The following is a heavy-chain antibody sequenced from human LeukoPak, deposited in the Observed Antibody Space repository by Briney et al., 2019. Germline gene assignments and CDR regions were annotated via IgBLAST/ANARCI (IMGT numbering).Heavy chain of an antibody. D-gene: IGHD1-26*01. V-gene: IGHV3-48*01. CDR1: GFTFSTYI. CDR3: ARGREVLDY. J-gene: IGHJ4*02. CDR2: ISSSSGPI. Sequence: GGSLRLSCAASGFTFSTYIMNWVRQAPGKGLEWVSYISSSSGPIYYAASVKGRFTISRDNAKNSLYLQMNSLRAEDTGVYYCARGREVLDYWGQGTLVTVSS.